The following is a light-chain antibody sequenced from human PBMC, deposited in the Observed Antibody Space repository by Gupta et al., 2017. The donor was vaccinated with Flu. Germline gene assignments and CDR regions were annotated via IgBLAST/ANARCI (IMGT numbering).Light chain of an antibody. CDR1: QSISFY. Sequence: SSLSASVGDRVTITCRASQSISFYLNWYQQKPGKAPNLLIYATSILQSGVPSRFSGSGSGTNFTLTISSLQPEDFATYYCQHSYGLLMYAFGRGTRLEIK. CDR3: QHSYGLLMYA. J-gene: IGKJ2*01. V-gene: IGKV1-39*01. CDR2: ATS.